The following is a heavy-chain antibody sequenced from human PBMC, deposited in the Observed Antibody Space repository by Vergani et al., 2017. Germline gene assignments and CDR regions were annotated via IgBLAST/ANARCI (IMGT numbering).Heavy chain of an antibody. CDR2: IYYSGST. J-gene: IGHJ5*02. V-gene: IGHV4-39*07. Sequence: QLPLQESGPGLVKPSETLSLTCTVSGGSISSSSYYLGWIRQPPGKGLEWIGSIYYSGSTYYNPSLKSRVTISVDTSKNQFSLKLSSVTAADTAVYYCARDPPSRDPWGQGTLVTVSS. D-gene: IGHD6-6*01. CDR1: GGSISSSSYY. CDR3: ARDPPSRDP.